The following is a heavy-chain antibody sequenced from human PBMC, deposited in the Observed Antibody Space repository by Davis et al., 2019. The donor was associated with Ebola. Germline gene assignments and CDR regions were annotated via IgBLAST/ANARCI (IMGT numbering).Heavy chain of an antibody. D-gene: IGHD3-16*01. Sequence: PGGSLRLSFAVSGFNFSHYAMSWVRQAPGKGLEWVACISGSGKTTYYADSVEGRFNISRDNSKNTLSLQMNSVRGEDTAVYYCAKDKGFWVPPDWFGPWGQGVQVTVSS. J-gene: IGHJ5*02. CDR2: ISGSGKTT. CDR1: GFNFSHYA. V-gene: IGHV3-23*01. CDR3: AKDKGFWVPPDWFGP.